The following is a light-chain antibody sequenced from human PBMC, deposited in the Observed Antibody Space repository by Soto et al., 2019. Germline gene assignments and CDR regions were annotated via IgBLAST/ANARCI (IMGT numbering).Light chain of an antibody. V-gene: IGKV3-15*01. Sequence: EIVMTQSPATLSVSPGERVTLSCRASQSVSSNLAWYQQKPGQAPRLLIYGASTRATDIPARFSGSGSGTESTLTISSLQSEDFAVYHCQQYKNWQGTFGQGTKVEIK. CDR3: QQYKNWQGT. CDR1: QSVSSN. J-gene: IGKJ1*01. CDR2: GAS.